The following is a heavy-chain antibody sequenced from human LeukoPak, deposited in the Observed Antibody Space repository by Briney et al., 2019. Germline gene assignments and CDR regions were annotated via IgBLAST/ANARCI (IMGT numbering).Heavy chain of an antibody. CDR1: GGTFSIYA. J-gene: IGHJ4*02. V-gene: IGHV1-69*04. Sequence: ASVKVSCKASGGTFSIYAISWVRQAPGQGLEWMGRIIPILGIANYAQKFQGRVTITADKSTSTAYMELSSLRSEDTAVYYCARGLPRSSGYSHFDYWGQGTLVTVSS. CDR3: ARGLPRSSGYSHFDY. CDR2: IIPILGIA. D-gene: IGHD3-22*01.